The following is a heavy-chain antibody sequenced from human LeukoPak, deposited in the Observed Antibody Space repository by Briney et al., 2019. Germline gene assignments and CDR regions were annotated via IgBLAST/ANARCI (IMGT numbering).Heavy chain of an antibody. CDR1: GFTFSSYW. Sequence: GSLRLSCAASGFTFSSYWMSWVRQAPGKGLEWIGEINHSGSTNYNPSLKSRVTISVDTSKNQFSLKLSSVTAADTAVYYCARGRPSSWSRTRIDYWGQGTLVTVSS. CDR2: INHSGST. CDR3: ARGRPSSWSRTRIDY. J-gene: IGHJ4*02. V-gene: IGHV4-34*01. D-gene: IGHD6-13*01.